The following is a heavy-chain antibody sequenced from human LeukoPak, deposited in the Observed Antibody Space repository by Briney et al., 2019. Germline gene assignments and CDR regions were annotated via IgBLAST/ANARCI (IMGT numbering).Heavy chain of an antibody. CDR2: INPNSGGT. V-gene: IGHV1-2*02. Sequence: ASVKDSCKASGYTFTSYYMHWVRQAPGQGLEWMGWINPNSGGTNYAQKFQGRVTMTRDTSISTAYMELSGLRSDDTAVYYCARDWYYYGSGSYNPDYWGQGTLVTVSS. J-gene: IGHJ4*02. CDR3: ARDWYYYGSGSYNPDY. D-gene: IGHD3-10*01. CDR1: GYTFTSYY.